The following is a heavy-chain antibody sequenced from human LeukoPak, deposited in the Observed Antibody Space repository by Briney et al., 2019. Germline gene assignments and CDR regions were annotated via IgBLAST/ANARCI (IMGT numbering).Heavy chain of an antibody. D-gene: IGHD3-22*01. CDR2: ISYDGSNK. Sequence: PGGSLRLSCAASGFTFSSYGMHWVRQAPGKGLEWVAVISYDGSNKYYADSVKGRFTISRDNSKNTLYLQMNSLRAEDTAVYYCAKPYYYDSSGYYSAEYFQHWGQGTLVTVSS. CDR3: AKPYYYDSSGYYSAEYFQH. J-gene: IGHJ1*01. V-gene: IGHV3-30*18. CDR1: GFTFSSYG.